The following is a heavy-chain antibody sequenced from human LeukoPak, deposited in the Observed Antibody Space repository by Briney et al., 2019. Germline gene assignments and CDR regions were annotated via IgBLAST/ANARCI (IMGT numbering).Heavy chain of an antibody. CDR3: ARGGRYTAMAHPLDY. CDR1: GGSISSYY. Sequence: ASETLSLTCTVSGGSISSYYWSWIRQPPGKGLEWIGYIYYSGSTNYNPSLKSRVTISVDTSKNQFSLKLSSVTAADTAVYYCARGGRYTAMAHPLDYWGQGTLVTVSS. CDR2: IYYSGST. V-gene: IGHV4-59*08. D-gene: IGHD5-18*01. J-gene: IGHJ4*02.